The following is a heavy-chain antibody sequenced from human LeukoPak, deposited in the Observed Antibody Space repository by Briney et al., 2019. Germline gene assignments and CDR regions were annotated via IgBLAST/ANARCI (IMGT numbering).Heavy chain of an antibody. D-gene: IGHD6-19*01. J-gene: IGHJ3*02. V-gene: IGHV4-39*07. Sequence: SETLSLTCTLSVGSISSSSYYWGWIRQPPGKGLEWIGSIYYGGSTYYHPSLKSRVTISVDTSKNQFSLKLSSVTAADTAVYYCARLGWQWLVQVFDIWGQGTMVTVSS. CDR2: IYYGGST. CDR3: ARLGWQWLVQVFDI. CDR1: VGSISSSSYY.